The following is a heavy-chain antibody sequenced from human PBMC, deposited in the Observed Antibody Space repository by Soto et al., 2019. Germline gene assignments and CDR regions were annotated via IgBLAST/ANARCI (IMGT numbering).Heavy chain of an antibody. V-gene: IGHV1-18*04. Sequence: GASVKVSCKASGYTFTSYGISWVRQAPGQGLEWMGWISAYNGNTNYAQKLQGRVTMTTDTSTSTAYMELRSLRSDDTAVYYCARATWSVDTAMEAMDVWGQGTTVTVSS. D-gene: IGHD5-18*01. CDR3: ARATWSVDTAMEAMDV. J-gene: IGHJ6*02. CDR2: ISAYNGNT. CDR1: GYTFTSYG.